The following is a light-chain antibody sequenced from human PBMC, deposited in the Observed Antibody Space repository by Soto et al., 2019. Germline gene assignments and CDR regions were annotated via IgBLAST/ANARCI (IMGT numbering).Light chain of an antibody. CDR2: GAS. V-gene: IGKV3-20*01. CDR3: QHYGSSLWT. J-gene: IGKJ1*01. Sequence: DIVLTQSPGTLSVSPGERATLSCRASQIISSSYLAWYQQKPGQAPRLLIYGASSRATGVPDRFSGSGSGTDFTLTISRLEPEDFAVYFCQHYGSSLWTFGQETKVEIK. CDR1: QIISSSY.